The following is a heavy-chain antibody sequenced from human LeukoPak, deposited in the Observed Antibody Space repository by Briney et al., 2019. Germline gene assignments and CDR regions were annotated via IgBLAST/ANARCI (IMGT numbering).Heavy chain of an antibody. CDR3: ARARRCGLYNDYGACFDY. CDR2: IYTAGST. V-gene: IGHV3-53*01. Sequence: PGGSLRLSCAVSGFTVSSNHMIWVRQAPGKGLEWVSIIYTAGSTFYPDSVRGRFSISRGNSKNTLCLQMNSLRVEDTAVYYCARARRCGLYNDYGACFDYWGQGTLVTVSS. CDR1: GFTVSSNH. J-gene: IGHJ4*02. D-gene: IGHD4-17*01.